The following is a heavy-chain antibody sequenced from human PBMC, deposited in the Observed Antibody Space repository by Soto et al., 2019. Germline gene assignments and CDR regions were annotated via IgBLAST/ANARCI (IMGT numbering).Heavy chain of an antibody. D-gene: IGHD6-19*01. CDR2: INPNSGGT. V-gene: IGHV1-2*04. J-gene: IGHJ4*02. Sequence: QVQLVQSGAEVKKTGASVKVSCKASGYTFTGYYMHWVRQAPGQGLEWMGWINPNSGGTKYAKKFQGWVTRTRDTSISTAYMELRRLRSDDTAVYFCARDIGSGPQYYFDYWGQGTLVTVSS. CDR3: ARDIGSGPQYYFDY. CDR1: GYTFTGYY.